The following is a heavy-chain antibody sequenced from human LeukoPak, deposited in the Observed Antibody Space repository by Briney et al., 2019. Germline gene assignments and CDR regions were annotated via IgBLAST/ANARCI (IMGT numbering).Heavy chain of an antibody. CDR3: AKDQIRGSYYYDSSGYSLFDY. D-gene: IGHD3-22*01. V-gene: IGHV3-74*01. J-gene: IGHJ4*02. Sequence: GGSLRLSCAASGFTFSSYWMHWVRQAPGKGLVWVSRINSDGSSTSYADSVKGRFTISRDNAKNTLYLQMNSLRAEDTAVYYCAKDQIRGSYYYDSSGYSLFDYWGQGTLVTVSS. CDR1: GFTFSSYW. CDR2: INSDGSST.